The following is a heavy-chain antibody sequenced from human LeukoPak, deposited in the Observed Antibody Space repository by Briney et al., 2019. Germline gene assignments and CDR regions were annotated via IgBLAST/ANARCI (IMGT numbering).Heavy chain of an antibody. CDR1: GFTLSSYW. CDR2: INSDGSDT. Sequence: QPGGSLRLSCAASGFTLSSYWMHWVRQAPGKGLVWVSRINSDGSDTIYGDSVKGRFTISRDNAKNTLYLQMDSLRAEDTAVYYCARDVVDTPEQNYWGQGTLVTVSS. CDR3: ARDVVDTPEQNY. V-gene: IGHV3-74*01. J-gene: IGHJ4*02. D-gene: IGHD5-18*01.